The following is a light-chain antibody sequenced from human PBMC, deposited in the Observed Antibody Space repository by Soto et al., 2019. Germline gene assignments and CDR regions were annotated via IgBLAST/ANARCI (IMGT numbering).Light chain of an antibody. CDR2: AVS. CDR1: SSDIGSYNL. Sequence: QSALTQPAPVSGSPGQSITVSCTGTSSDIGSYNLVSWYQHHPGKAPKLMIYAVSKRPSGVSSRFSGSKSGNTASLTISGLQAEDEADYFCCSYAGSSTLLFGGGTKVTVL. J-gene: IGLJ3*02. CDR3: CSYAGSSTLL. V-gene: IGLV2-23*02.